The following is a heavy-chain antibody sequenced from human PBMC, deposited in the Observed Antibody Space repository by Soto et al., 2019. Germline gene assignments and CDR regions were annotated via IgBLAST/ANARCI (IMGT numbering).Heavy chain of an antibody. J-gene: IGHJ3*01. CDR1: GFICSSYY. CDR3: AKETATGGGAFDL. Sequence: PXGSLRVTSPASGFICSSYYMSWVRQAPGKGLEWVSTILVDGRTFYVDSVKGRFTISRDTSQNTVYLQMNSLTAGDTALYYCAKETATGGGAFDLCGQGTMVTVSS. V-gene: IGHV3-23*01. CDR2: ILVDGRT. D-gene: IGHD2-8*02.